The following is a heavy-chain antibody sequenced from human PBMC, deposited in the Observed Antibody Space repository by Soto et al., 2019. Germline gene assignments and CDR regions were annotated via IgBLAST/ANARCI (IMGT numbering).Heavy chain of an antibody. D-gene: IGHD3-3*01. V-gene: IGHV1-18*01. CDR1: GYTSTTYD. J-gene: IGHJ5*02. Sequence: ASVKVSCKATGYTSTTYDISCVRQAPGQVLEWMGWISAYTGNTKYAQKFQDRVTMTTDTSTSTAYVEVSSLRPDGTAIYYCARKLHDFWFDPWGQGALVTVSS. CDR2: ISAYTGNT. CDR3: ARKLHDFWFDP.